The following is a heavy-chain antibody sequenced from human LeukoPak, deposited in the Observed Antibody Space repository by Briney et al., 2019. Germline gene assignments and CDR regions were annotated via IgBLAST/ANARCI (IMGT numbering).Heavy chain of an antibody. CDR2: ISSSSSYT. D-gene: IGHD3-10*01. CDR1: GCTFSDYY. Sequence: GGSLRLSCAASGCTFSDYYMSWIRQAPGKGLEWVSYISSSSSYTNYADSVKGRFTISRDNAKNSLYLQMNSLRAEDTAVYYCARDPSRGKYGSGPHSDAFDIWGQGTMVTVSS. J-gene: IGHJ3*02. CDR3: ARDPSRGKYGSGPHSDAFDI. V-gene: IGHV3-11*06.